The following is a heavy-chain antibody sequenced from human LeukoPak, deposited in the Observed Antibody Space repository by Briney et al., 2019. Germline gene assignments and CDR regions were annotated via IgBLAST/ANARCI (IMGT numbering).Heavy chain of an antibody. CDR3: ARKLLSPAAPFDY. CDR2: IYSGGST. CDR1: GFNVRSNY. J-gene: IGHJ4*02. V-gene: IGHV3-53*01. D-gene: IGHD4-23*01. Sequence: PWGSLRLSCVASGFNVRSNYMSWIRQAPGKGLEWVSVIYSGGSTYYAKAVEGRFTISRDNSKNTLYLQMNSLRVEDTAVYYCARKLLSPAAPFDYWGPGTLATVSS.